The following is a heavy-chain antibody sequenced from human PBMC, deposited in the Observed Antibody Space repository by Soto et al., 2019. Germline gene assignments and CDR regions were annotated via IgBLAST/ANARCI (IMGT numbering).Heavy chain of an antibody. J-gene: IGHJ6*02. Sequence: LSLTCDVSGGSITTGHWWTWVRQSPGKGLEWIGEIYQSGITNYNPSLNSRLSISMDQSKNQFSLKLTSVTAADTALYFCARGFSFSDNSDNDRIYFYYGLNVWGQGTTVTVSS. CDR1: GGSITTGHW. CDR2: IYQSGIT. V-gene: IGHV4-4*01. D-gene: IGHD2-15*01. CDR3: ARGFSFSDNSDNDRIYFYYGLNV.